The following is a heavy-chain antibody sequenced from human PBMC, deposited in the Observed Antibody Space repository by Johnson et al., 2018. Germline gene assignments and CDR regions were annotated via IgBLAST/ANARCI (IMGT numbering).Heavy chain of an antibody. CDR1: GFTFSSYA. CDR2: ISSSGSTT. CDR3: ATFYCSGGSCYGYFQH. D-gene: IGHD2-15*01. Sequence: VQLQESGGGLVQPGGSLRLSCAASGFTFSSYAMSWIRQAPGKGLEWVSYISSSGSTTYYADSLKGRFTISRDNAKNSLYLQMNSLRAEDTAVYYCATFYCSGGSCYGYFQHWGQGTLVTVSS. V-gene: IGHV3-48*04. J-gene: IGHJ1*01.